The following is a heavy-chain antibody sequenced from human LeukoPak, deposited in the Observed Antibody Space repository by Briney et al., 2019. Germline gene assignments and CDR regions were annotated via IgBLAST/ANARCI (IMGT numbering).Heavy chain of an antibody. Sequence: SVKVSCKASGGTFSSYAISWVRQAPGQGLEWMGGIIPIFGTANYAQKFQGRVTITTDESKSPAYMELSSLRSEDTAVYYCACGVPAAIDDAFDIWGQGTMVTVSS. V-gene: IGHV1-69*05. D-gene: IGHD2-2*01. CDR2: IIPIFGTA. J-gene: IGHJ3*02. CDR1: GGTFSSYA. CDR3: ACGVPAAIDDAFDI.